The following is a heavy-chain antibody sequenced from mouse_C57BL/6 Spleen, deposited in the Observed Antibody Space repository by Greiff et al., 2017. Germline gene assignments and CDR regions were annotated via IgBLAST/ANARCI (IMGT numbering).Heavy chain of an antibody. D-gene: IGHD2-4*01. CDR3: ARGDYAVY. CDR1: GYAFSSSW. Sequence: QVQLQQSGPELVKPGASVKISCKASGYAFSSSWMNWVKQRPGKGLEWIGRIYPGDGDTNYNGKFKGKATLTADKSSSTAYMQLSSLTSEDSAVYFCARGDYAVYWGQGTLVTVSA. CDR2: IYPGDGDT. V-gene: IGHV1-82*01. J-gene: IGHJ3*01.